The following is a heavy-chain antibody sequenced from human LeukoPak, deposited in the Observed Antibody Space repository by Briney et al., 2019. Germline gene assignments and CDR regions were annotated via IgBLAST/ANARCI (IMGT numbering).Heavy chain of an antibody. V-gene: IGHV3-23*01. CDR2: ISGRGGST. J-gene: IGHJ4*02. D-gene: IGHD2-2*01. Sequence: PGGSLRLSCAASGFTFSSSAMSWVPQAPGKGLEWVSAISGRGGSTDCGDSVKRRFTISRDNPKHTLYLQMNSPRAEPTAVYCCAKLGRVVPAATVAYWGQGTLVTVSS. CDR3: AKLGRVVPAATVAY. CDR1: GFTFSSSA.